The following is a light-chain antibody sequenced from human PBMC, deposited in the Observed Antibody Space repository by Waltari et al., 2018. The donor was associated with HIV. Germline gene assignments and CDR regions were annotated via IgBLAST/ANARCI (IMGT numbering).Light chain of an antibody. CDR1: QNVDNW. CDR2: KTS. J-gene: IGKJ5*01. V-gene: IGKV1-5*03. Sequence: DIQMTQSPSPLSVYVGDRVIITCRSSQNVDNWLAWYQQRPGSAPKVLIYKTSTLQTGVPSRFSGSGSGTEFSLTISSLQPDDFATYYCQQYKSFSLTFGQGTRLEIK. CDR3: QQYKSFSLT.